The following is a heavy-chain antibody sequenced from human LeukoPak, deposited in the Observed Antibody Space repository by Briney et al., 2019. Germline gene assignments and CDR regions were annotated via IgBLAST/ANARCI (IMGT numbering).Heavy chain of an antibody. CDR3: AGGPTMVRGKERVSWFDP. D-gene: IGHD3-10*01. J-gene: IGHJ5*02. Sequence: GASVKVSCKASGYTFTSYDINWVRQATGQGLEWMGWMNPNSGNTGYAQKFQGRVTMTRNTSISTAYIELSSLRSEDTAVYYCAGGPTMVRGKERVSWFDPWAREPWSPSPQ. V-gene: IGHV1-8*01. CDR2: MNPNSGNT. CDR1: GYTFTSYD.